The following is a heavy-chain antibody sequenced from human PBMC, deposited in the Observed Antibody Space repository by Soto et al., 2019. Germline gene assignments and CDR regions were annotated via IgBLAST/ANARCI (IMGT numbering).Heavy chain of an antibody. J-gene: IGHJ4*02. CDR2: ISSNSDTI. CDR3: AKDMAGGGMTTIHCFDC. D-gene: IGHD4-17*01. CDR1: GFTADDYA. Sequence: EVQLVESGGGLVQPGRSPRLSCVASGFTADDYAMHWVRQAPGKGLEWVSGISSNSDTIDYADSVKGRFTISRDNAKNSPFLQMNRLRPEAAALYYCAKDMAGGGMTTIHCFDCWGQGTRVTVSS. V-gene: IGHV3-9*02.